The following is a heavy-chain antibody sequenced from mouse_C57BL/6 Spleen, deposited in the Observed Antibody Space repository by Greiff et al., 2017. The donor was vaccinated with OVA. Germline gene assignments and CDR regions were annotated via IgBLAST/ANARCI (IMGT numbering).Heavy chain of an antibody. CDR1: GYTFTDYY. D-gene: IGHD1-1*01. V-gene: IGHV1-26*01. Sequence: EVQLQQSGPELVKPGASVKISCKASGYTFTDYYMNWVKQSHGKSLEWIGDINPNNGGTSYNQKFKGKATLTVDKSSSTAYMELRSLTSEDSAVYYGARELRNWGQGTTLTVSA. J-gene: IGHJ2*01. CDR2: INPNNGGT. CDR3: ARELRN.